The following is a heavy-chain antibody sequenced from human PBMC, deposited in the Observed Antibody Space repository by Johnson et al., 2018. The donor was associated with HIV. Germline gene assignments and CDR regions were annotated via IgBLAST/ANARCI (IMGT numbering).Heavy chain of an antibody. CDR1: GFTFSSYG. V-gene: IGHV3-33*03. Sequence: QVHLVESGGGVVQPGRSLRLSCAASGFTFSSYGMHWVRQAPGKGLEWVAVIWYDGSNEHYEDSVKGRFTISRDKSKNTLYLQMMSLRAEDTAVYYCAKSPGKDHGGNSGACYIWGQGTMVTVSS. CDR3: AKSPGKDHGGNSGACYI. J-gene: IGHJ3*02. CDR2: IWYDGSNE. D-gene: IGHD4-23*01.